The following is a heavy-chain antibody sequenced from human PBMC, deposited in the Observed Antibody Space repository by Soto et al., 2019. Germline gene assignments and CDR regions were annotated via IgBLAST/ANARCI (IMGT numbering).Heavy chain of an antibody. Sequence: ASVKVSCKASGYTFTSYYMHWVRQAPGQGLEWMGIINPSGGSTTYAQKFQGRVTMTRDTSTSTVYMELSSLRSEDMAVYYCARGYCSGGSCYSAYAHWFDPWGQGTLVTVSS. J-gene: IGHJ5*02. CDR3: ARGYCSGGSCYSAYAHWFDP. CDR1: GYTFTSYY. D-gene: IGHD2-15*01. V-gene: IGHV1-46*03. CDR2: INPSGGST.